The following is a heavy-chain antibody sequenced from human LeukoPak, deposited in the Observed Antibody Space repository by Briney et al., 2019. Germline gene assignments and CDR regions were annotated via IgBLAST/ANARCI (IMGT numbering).Heavy chain of an antibody. J-gene: IGHJ6*03. Sequence: GGSLRLSCAASGFTFSSYSMNWVRQAPGKGLEWVSYISSSSSTIYYADSVKGRFTISRDNAKNSLYLQMNSLRAEDTAVYYCARGPTLFGVVISGRYMDVWGKGTTVTVSS. V-gene: IGHV3-48*04. CDR3: ARGPTLFGVVISGRYMDV. D-gene: IGHD3-3*01. CDR1: GFTFSSYS. CDR2: ISSSSSTI.